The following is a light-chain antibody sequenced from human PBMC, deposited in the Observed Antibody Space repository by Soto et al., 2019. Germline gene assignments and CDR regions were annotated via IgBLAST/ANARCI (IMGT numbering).Light chain of an antibody. CDR3: QQYNNWPPFN. CDR1: QSVSSY. V-gene: IGKV3-15*01. CDR2: GAS. J-gene: IGKJ3*01. Sequence: EIVMTQSPATLSVSPGERATLSCMASQSVSSYLAWYQQTPGQAPRLLIYGASTRATGIPARFSGSGSGTEFTLTIRSLQSEDCAVYYCQQYNNWPPFNFGPGAKVDIK.